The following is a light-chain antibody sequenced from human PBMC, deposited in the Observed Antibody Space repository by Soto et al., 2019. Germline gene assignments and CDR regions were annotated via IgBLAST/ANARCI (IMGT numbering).Light chain of an antibody. CDR2: STS. CDR3: QQSSNIPWT. CDR1: QNIDNY. V-gene: IGKV1-39*01. Sequence: IQLTQSPSSLSASVGDRVTVSCRSSQNIDNYLNWYVQRPGKAPELLIYSTSNLKSGVPSRFRGSGSGTDFSLTINSLQSEYFATYYCQQSSNIPWTFGQGTKVEIK. J-gene: IGKJ1*01.